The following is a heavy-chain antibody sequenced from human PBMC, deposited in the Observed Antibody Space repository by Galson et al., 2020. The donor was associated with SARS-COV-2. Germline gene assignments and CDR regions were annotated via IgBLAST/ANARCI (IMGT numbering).Heavy chain of an antibody. CDR3: ARDYSGSPFDP. Sequence: GGSLRLSCEASGFPFSSYGMHWVRQAPGKGLEWVAVIWYGGSNKYSADSVKGRFTIPRDNSKNTLYLQMNSLRAEATAVYYCARDYSGSPFDPWGQGTLVTVSS. J-gene: IGHJ5*02. V-gene: IGHV3-33*01. D-gene: IGHD1-26*01. CDR2: IWYGGSNK. CDR1: GFPFSSYG.